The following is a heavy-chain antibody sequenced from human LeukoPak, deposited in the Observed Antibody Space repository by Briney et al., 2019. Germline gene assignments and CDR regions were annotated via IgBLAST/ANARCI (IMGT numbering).Heavy chain of an antibody. Sequence: GGSLRLSCSASRFTFSSYTMSWVRQAPGKGLEWVSAISGSGGSTYYADSVKGRFTISRDNSKNTLYLQMNSLRAEDTAVYYCAKDGIFGVVNDAFDIWGQGTMVTVSS. CDR1: RFTFSSYT. D-gene: IGHD3-3*02. J-gene: IGHJ3*02. CDR3: AKDGIFGVVNDAFDI. CDR2: ISGSGGST. V-gene: IGHV3-23*01.